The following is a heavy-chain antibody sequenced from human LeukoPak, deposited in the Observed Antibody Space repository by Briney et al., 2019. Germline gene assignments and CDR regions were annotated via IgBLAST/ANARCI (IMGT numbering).Heavy chain of an antibody. Sequence: ASVKVSCKASGSTLTGYYMHWVRQAPGQTLAWMGWINPNSGGTNYAQKFQGRVTMTRDTSISTAYMELSRLRSDDTAVYFCARRCDTSSYYTYYFDYWGQGTLVTVSS. CDR3: ARRCDTSSYYTYYFDY. J-gene: IGHJ4*02. D-gene: IGHD3-22*01. CDR2: INPNSGGT. V-gene: IGHV1-2*02. CDR1: GSTLTGYY.